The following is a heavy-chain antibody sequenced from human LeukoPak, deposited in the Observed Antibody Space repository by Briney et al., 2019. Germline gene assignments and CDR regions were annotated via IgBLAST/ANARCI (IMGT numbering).Heavy chain of an antibody. CDR3: ARTWIQLFTPDFDL. J-gene: IGHJ4*02. V-gene: IGHV1-2*04. D-gene: IGHD5-18*01. Sequence: ASVRVSCRASGYTFTDYYIHWVRQAPGQGLEWMGRINPINGDTSYGQKFQGWVTLTRDTSISTAYVDLSRLTSDDTAVYYCARTWIQLFTPDFDLWGQGTLVTVSS. CDR1: GYTFTDYY. CDR2: INPINGDT.